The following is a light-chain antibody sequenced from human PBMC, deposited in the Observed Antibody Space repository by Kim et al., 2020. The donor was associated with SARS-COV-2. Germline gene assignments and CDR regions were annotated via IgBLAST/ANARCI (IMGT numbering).Light chain of an antibody. CDR3: QAWDSSTVV. CDR2: QDN. CDR1: KLGDKY. V-gene: IGLV3-1*01. Sequence: SYELTQPPSLSVSPGQTASIPCSGDKLGDKYVDWYQQKPGQSPVVVIYQDNKRPSGIPERFSGSNSGNTATLTISGTQAMDEADYYCQAWDSSTVVFGVG. J-gene: IGLJ3*02.